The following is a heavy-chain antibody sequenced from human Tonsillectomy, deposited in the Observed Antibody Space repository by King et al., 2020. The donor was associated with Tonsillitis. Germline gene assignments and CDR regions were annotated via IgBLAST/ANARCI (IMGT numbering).Heavy chain of an antibody. Sequence: MQLQESGPGLVKTSETLSLTCTVAGGSISSYYWSWIRQPAGKGLEWIGCIYTSGSTNYNPSLKTRVTLSVDTAKNQFSLKLSPVTAAGTAVYYCARDESAMSRAFSHWGQGTLVTVSS. V-gene: IGHV4-4*07. D-gene: IGHD5-18*01. J-gene: IGHJ4*02. CDR2: IYTSGST. CDR3: ARDESAMSRAFSH. CDR1: GGSISSYY.